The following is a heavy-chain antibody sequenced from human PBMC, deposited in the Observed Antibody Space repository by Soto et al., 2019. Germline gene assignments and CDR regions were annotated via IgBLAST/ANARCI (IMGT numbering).Heavy chain of an antibody. J-gene: IGHJ4*02. CDR1: GFSFSNAR. V-gene: IGHV3-15*07. CDR3: TTERSYYFDSSGFDY. D-gene: IGHD3-22*01. Sequence: GGALRLSFSAPGFSFSNARMNWVRPVPGKGLEWVGRIKSKIDDGTADYAAPVKGRFTISRDDSENTLYLQMNSLKTEDTAVYYCTTERSYYFDSSGFDYWGQGTLVTVSS. CDR2: IKSKIDDGTA.